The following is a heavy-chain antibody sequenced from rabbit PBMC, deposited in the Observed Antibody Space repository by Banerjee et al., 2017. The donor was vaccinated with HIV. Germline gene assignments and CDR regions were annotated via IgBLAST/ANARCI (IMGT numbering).Heavy chain of an antibody. Sequence: QEQLVESGGGLVQPEGSLQLSCTASGFSFSDKAVMCWVRQAPGKGLEWIACINAVTGRAVYASWAKGRFTFSKTSSTTVTLQVTSLTAADTATYFCARDAGRGDYIDGVFNLWGPGTLVTVS. J-gene: IGHJ4*01. D-gene: IGHD8-1*01. CDR1: GFSFSDKAV. CDR3: ARDAGRGDYIDGVFNL. V-gene: IGHV1S45*01. CDR2: INAVTGRA.